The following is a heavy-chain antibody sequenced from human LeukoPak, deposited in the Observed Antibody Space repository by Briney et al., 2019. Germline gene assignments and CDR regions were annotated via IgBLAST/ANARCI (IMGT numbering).Heavy chain of an antibody. V-gene: IGHV3-48*03. Sequence: QTGGSLRLSCAVSGFSFESYEMNWVRQASEKGLEWLSDISDSGNTKFYADAVKGRFTISRDNAKKSLYLQMNSLRADDTALYYCARDAYNTGYPDYFDYWGQGTLVTVSS. CDR3: ARDAYNTGYPDYFDY. CDR1: GFSFESYE. D-gene: IGHD3-9*01. J-gene: IGHJ4*02. CDR2: ISDSGNTK.